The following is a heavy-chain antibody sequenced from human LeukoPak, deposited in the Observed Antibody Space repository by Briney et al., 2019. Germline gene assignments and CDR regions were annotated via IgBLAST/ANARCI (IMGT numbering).Heavy chain of an antibody. V-gene: IGHV5-51*01. J-gene: IGHJ5*02. Sequence: GESLKISCKGSGYNFTKFWFGWVRQMPGKGLEWMGIIFPGDSDTRYSPSFEGQVTISADKSLSTAYLQWTRLKVSDTAMYYCAVTALDNWFDHWGQGTLVTVSS. CDR3: AVTALDNWFDH. CDR1: GYNFTKFW. CDR2: IFPGDSDT. D-gene: IGHD2-21*02.